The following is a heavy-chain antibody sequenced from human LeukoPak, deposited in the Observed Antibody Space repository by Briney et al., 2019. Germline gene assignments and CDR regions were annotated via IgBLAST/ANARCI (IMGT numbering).Heavy chain of an antibody. J-gene: IGHJ4*02. CDR2: IYYSGST. D-gene: IGHD3-10*01. Sequence: SETLSLTCTVSGGSISSYYWSWIRQPPGKGLEWIGYIYYSGSTNYNPSLKSRVTISVDTSKNQFSLKLSSVTAADTAVYYCARGRPEYYYGSGSYYIIDYWGQGTLVTVSS. V-gene: IGHV4-59*01. CDR1: GGSISSYY. CDR3: ARGRPEYYYGSGSYYIIDY.